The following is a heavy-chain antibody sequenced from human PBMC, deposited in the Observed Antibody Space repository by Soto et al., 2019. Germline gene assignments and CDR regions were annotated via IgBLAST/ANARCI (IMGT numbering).Heavy chain of an antibody. Sequence: SETLSLTCDVSGDTISTGGYTWAWIRQPPGKALEWIGHTYHSGNPYYNPSLKSRVIISVDTSKNQFSLKLSSVTAADTAVYYCARDRVEVPAAILYGMDVWGQGTTVTVSS. J-gene: IGHJ6*02. CDR1: GDTISTGGYT. V-gene: IGHV4-30-2*05. CDR2: TYHSGNP. CDR3: ARDRVEVPAAILYGMDV. D-gene: IGHD2-2*01.